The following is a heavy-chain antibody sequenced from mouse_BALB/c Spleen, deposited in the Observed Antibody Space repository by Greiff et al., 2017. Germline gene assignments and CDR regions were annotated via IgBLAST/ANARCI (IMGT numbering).Heavy chain of an antibody. CDR3: ARVRYAMDY. Sequence: EVQVVESGGGLVKPGGSLKLSCAASGFTFSDYYMYWVRQTPEKRLEWVATISDGGSYTYYPDSVKGRFTISRDNAKNNLYLQMSSLKSEDTAMYYCARVRYAMDYWGQGTSVTVSS. CDR2: ISDGGSYT. CDR1: GFTFSDYY. D-gene: IGHD2-2*01. V-gene: IGHV5-4*02. J-gene: IGHJ4*01.